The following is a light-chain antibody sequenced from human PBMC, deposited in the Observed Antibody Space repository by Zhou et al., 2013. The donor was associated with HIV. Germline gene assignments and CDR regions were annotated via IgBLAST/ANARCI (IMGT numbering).Light chain of an antibody. V-gene: IGKV3-20*01. J-gene: IGKJ3*01. CDR2: GAS. CDR1: QSVSSRY. CDR3: QHYNNWPLLFI. Sequence: DIVLTQSPGTLSLSPGERATLSCRASQSVSSRYLAWYQQKPGQAPRLLIYGASSRATGIPDRFSGSGSGTDFTLTISRLEPEDFAVYYCQHYNNWPLLFIFGPGTTVHIK.